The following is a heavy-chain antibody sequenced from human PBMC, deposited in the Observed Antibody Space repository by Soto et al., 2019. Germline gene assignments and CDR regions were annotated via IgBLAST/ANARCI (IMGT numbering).Heavy chain of an antibody. CDR1: GFTFDDYA. J-gene: IGHJ6*02. CDR2: ISWDGGST. D-gene: IGHD3-10*01. V-gene: IGHV3-43D*03. CDR3: AKDIRPVRGVIIKSRDYYYYYGMDV. Sequence: GSLRLSCAASGFTFDDYAMHWVHQAPGKGLEWVSLISWDGGSTYYADSVKGRFTISRDNSKNSLYLQMNSLRAEDTALYYCAKDIRPVRGVIIKSRDYYYYYGMDVWGQGTTVTVSS.